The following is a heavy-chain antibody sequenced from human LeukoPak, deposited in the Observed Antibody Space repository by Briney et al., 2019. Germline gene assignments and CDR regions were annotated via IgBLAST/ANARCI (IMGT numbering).Heavy chain of an antibody. CDR1: GGSISPYY. CDR3: ARDRASAGGFDY. Sequence: PSETLSLTCSVSGGSISPYYWSWIRQPPGKGLEWVGYIYYSGTTNYNPSLQSRVTISVATSKNQFSLKLSSVTAADTALYYCARDRASAGGFDYWGQGTLVTVSS. J-gene: IGHJ4*02. D-gene: IGHD2-15*01. V-gene: IGHV4-59*01. CDR2: IYYSGTT.